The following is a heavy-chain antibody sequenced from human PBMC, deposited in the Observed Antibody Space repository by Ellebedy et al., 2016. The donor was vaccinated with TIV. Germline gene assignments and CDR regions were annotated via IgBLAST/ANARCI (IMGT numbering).Heavy chain of an antibody. V-gene: IGHV3-23*01. CDR2: ISGSGGST. D-gene: IGHD1-26*01. CDR3: AKTRNGWELRDWFDP. Sequence: GESLKISCAASGFTFSSYAMSWVRQAPGKGLEWVSAISGSGGSTYYADSVKGRFTISRDNSKNTLYLQVNSLRAEDTAVYYCAKTRNGWELRDWFDPWGQGTLVTVSS. CDR1: GFTFSSYA. J-gene: IGHJ5*02.